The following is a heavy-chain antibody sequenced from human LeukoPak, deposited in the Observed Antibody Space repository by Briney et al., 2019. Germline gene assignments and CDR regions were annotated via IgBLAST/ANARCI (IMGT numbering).Heavy chain of an antibody. CDR2: IKTKTDGGTT. Sequence: GGSLRLSCTASGFTFNNAWMSWVRQAPGKGLEWVGRIKTKTDGGTTDYAAPVKGRFNISRHDSKSTLYLQMNSLKTEDTAVYYCTTAGDYFYYGMDVWGLGTTVTVSS. CDR3: TTAGDYFYYGMDV. J-gene: IGHJ6*02. CDR1: GFTFNNAW. V-gene: IGHV3-15*01. D-gene: IGHD4-17*01.